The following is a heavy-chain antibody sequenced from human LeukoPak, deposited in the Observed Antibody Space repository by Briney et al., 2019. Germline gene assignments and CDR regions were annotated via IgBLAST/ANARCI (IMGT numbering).Heavy chain of an antibody. J-gene: IGHJ4*02. V-gene: IGHV1-18*01. CDR2: ISAHNGNT. D-gene: IGHD2-15*01. Sequence: ASVKVSCKASGYTFSNYGITWVRPAPGQGLEWMGWISAHNGNTKYAQTLQGRVTMTTDTSTSTAYMELRRLTTDDTAVYYCARESYCSGGNCYSGAGDYWGQGTLVSVSS. CDR1: GYTFSNYG. CDR3: ARESYCSGGNCYSGAGDY.